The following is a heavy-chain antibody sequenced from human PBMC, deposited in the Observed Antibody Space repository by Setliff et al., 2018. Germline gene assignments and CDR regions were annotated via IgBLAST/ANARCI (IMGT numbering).Heavy chain of an antibody. CDR3: ARARHFGMDV. Sequence: SVKVSCKASGFTFTSSAMQWVRQARGQRLEWIGWIVVGSGNTNYAQKFQERVTITRDMSTSTAYMELSRLRSDDTAVYYCARARHFGMDVWGQGTTVTVSS. V-gene: IGHV1-58*02. CDR1: GFTFTSSA. CDR2: IVVGSGNT. J-gene: IGHJ6*02.